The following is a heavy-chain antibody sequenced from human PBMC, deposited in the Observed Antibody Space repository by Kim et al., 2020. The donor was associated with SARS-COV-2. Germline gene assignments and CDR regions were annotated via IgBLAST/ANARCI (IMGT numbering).Heavy chain of an antibody. V-gene: IGHV5-51*01. Sequence: GESLKISCKASADIFSTSWIGWVRQMPGKGLEWVGMIWPGDSDTRYSPSFQGQVTISVDKSITTAYLQWSSLKASDTAMYYCARRPDISAGYTDYWGQGTLVTVSS. D-gene: IGHD6-13*01. J-gene: IGHJ4*02. CDR1: ADIFSTSW. CDR3: ARRPDISAGYTDY. CDR2: IWPGDSDT.